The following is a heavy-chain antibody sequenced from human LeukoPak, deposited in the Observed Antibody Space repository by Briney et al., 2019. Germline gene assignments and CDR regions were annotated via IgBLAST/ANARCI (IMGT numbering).Heavy chain of an antibody. CDR2: INHSGST. J-gene: IGHJ6*02. CDR1: GGSFSGYY. D-gene: IGHD2-2*01. CDR3: ASLDYCSSTSCYSHYYGMDV. Sequence: SESLSLTCAVYGGSFSGYYWSWIRQPPGKGLEWIGEINHSGSTNYNPSLKSRVTISADTSKNQFSLKLSSVTAADTAVYYCASLDYCSSTSCYSHYYGMDVWGQGTTVTVSS. V-gene: IGHV4-34*01.